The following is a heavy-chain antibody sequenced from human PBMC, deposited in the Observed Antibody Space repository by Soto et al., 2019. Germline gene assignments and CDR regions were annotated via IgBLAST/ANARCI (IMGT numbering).Heavy chain of an antibody. J-gene: IGHJ3*01. CDR3: ASDRVDGFFDAYDL. CDR2: FSASGGET. D-gene: IGHD3-9*01. Sequence: GGSLRLSCVASGVTFSTYDMSWIRQAPGKGLEWVSAFSASGGETYYEHYLKSRFTISTDKTMNASYLKMNTLTVADTAVYYCASDRVDGFFDAYDLWGQGKMVTVSS. CDR1: GVTFSTYD. V-gene: IGHV3-23*01.